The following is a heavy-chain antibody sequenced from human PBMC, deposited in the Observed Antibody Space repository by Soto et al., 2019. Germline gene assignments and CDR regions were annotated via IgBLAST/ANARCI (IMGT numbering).Heavy chain of an antibody. CDR2: IWYDGSNK. J-gene: IGHJ6*02. CDR3: AREGATTLYYYGMDV. Sequence: ESGGGVVQPGRSLRLSCAASGFTFSSCGMHWVRQAPGKGLEWVAVIWYDGSNKYYADSVKGRFTISRDNSKNTLYLQMNSLRAEDTAVYYCAREGATTLYYYGMDVWGQGTTVTVSS. V-gene: IGHV3-33*01. CDR1: GFTFSSCG. D-gene: IGHD1-26*01.